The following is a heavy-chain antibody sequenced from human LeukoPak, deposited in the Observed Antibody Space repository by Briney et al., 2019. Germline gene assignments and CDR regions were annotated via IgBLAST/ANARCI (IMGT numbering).Heavy chain of an antibody. Sequence: ASVKVSCKASGYTFTGYYMHWVRQAPGQGLEWMGWINPNSGGTNYAQKFQGRVTMTRDTSISTAYMELSRLGSDDTAVYYCARDLVTGSGYYYYYYGMDVWGQGTTVTVSS. CDR2: INPNSGGT. V-gene: IGHV1-2*02. CDR3: ARDLVTGSGYYYYYYGMDV. D-gene: IGHD3-22*01. J-gene: IGHJ6*02. CDR1: GYTFTGYY.